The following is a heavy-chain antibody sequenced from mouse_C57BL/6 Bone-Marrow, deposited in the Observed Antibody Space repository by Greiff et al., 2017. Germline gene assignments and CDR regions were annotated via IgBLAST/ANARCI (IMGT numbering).Heavy chain of an antibody. CDR2: ISDGGSYT. J-gene: IGHJ2*01. Sequence: EVKVEESGGGLVKPGGSLKLSCAASGFTFSSYAMSWVRQTPEKRLEWVATISDGGSYTYYPDNVKGRFTISRDNAKNNLYLQMSHLKSEDTAMYYCARETTVVATSRYYFDYWGQGTTLTVSS. V-gene: IGHV5-4*01. CDR1: GFTFSSYA. CDR3: ARETTVVATSRYYFDY. D-gene: IGHD1-1*01.